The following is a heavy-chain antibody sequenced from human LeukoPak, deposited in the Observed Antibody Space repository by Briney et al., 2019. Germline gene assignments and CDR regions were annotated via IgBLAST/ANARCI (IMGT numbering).Heavy chain of an antibody. CDR2: VYYTGST. V-gene: IGHV4-39*01. D-gene: IGHD3-9*01. J-gene: IGHJ4*02. Sequence: PSGTLSLSCTVSGASVSDSLSYWGCVRHPPGKGLEWVASVYYTGSTYYYPSLKSRVTMSVDTSKNQFSLKMTSVTAADTAIYYCARLTKGRYFDYIFAFWGQGILVTVSS. CDR3: ARLTKGRYFDYIFAF. CDR1: GASVSDSLSY.